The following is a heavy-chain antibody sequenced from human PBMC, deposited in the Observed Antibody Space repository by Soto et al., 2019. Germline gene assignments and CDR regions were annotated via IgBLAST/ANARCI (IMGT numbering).Heavy chain of an antibody. J-gene: IGHJ4*02. CDR2: IIPIFVTA. V-gene: IGHV1-69*06. D-gene: IGHD6-19*01. CDR3: ARGYSSGWRGFDY. CDR1: GGTLSTYA. Sequence: SVKVSCKASGGTLSTYAISWVRQAPGQGLEWMGGIIPIFVTANYAQKFQGRVTITAEKSTSTAYMELSSLRSEDTAVYYCARGYSSGWRGFDYWGQGTLVTVSS.